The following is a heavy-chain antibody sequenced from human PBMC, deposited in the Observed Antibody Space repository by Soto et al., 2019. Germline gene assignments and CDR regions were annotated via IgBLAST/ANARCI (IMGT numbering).Heavy chain of an antibody. CDR1: GGVLSNYA. J-gene: IGHJ5*02. CDR3: ARAYHYLSTGYYFDN. Sequence: SVKVSCKASGGVLSNYALTWVRQAPGQGLEWVGGIVPVFGTPNYAPKFQGRVTVTADESTRTGYMELASLTSEDTAIYYCARAYHYLSTGYYFDNWGQGTLVTVSS. D-gene: IGHD3-16*01. V-gene: IGHV1-69*13. CDR2: IVPVFGTP.